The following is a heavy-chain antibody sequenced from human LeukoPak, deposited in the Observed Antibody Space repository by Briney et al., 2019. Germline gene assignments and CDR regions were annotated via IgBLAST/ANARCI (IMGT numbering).Heavy chain of an antibody. CDR3: AKDSSRIQLWSERDY. CDR1: GFTFDDYA. CDR2: ISGSGGST. V-gene: IGHV3-23*01. D-gene: IGHD5-18*01. Sequence: PGRSLRLSCAASGFTFDDYAMHWVRQAPGKGLEWVSAISGSGGSTYYADSVKGRFTISRDNSENTLYLQMNSLRAEDTAVYYCAKDSSRIQLWSERDYWGQGTLVTVSS. J-gene: IGHJ4*02.